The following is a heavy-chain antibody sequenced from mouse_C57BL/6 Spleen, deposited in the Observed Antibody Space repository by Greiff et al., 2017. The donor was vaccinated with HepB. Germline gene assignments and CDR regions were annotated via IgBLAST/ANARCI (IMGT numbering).Heavy chain of an antibody. J-gene: IGHJ3*01. Sequence: EVQLVESGGGLVQPGGSLKLSCAASGFTFSDYYMYWVRQTPEKRLEWVAYISNGGGSTYYPDTVKGRFTISRDNAKNTLYLQMSRLKSEDTAMYYCARPSGYPAWFAYWGQGTLVTVSA. CDR2: ISNGGGST. V-gene: IGHV5-12*01. CDR1: GFTFSDYY. CDR3: ARPSGYPAWFAY. D-gene: IGHD2-2*01.